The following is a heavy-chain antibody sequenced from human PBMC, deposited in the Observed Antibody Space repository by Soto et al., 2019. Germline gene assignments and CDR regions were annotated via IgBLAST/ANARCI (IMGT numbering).Heavy chain of an antibody. J-gene: IGHJ3*01. CDR2: LSAYNGDT. CDR1: GYTFINYG. V-gene: IGHV1-18*01. CDR3: ARWSAIVGGAEALDV. Sequence: QVQLVQSGAEVKKPGASVRVSCKTSGYTFINYGITWVRQAPGQGLEWMGWLSAYNGDTSSSEKLQDRFTMTTDTSTNTVYMDLRSLTSDDTAVYYCARWSAIVGGAEALDVWGQGTKVIVSS. D-gene: IGHD1-26*01.